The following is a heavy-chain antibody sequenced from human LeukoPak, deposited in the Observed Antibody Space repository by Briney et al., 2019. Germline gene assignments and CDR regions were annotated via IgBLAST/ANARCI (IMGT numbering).Heavy chain of an antibody. CDR3: ARDDTDIVGATCPDY. Sequence: GGSLRLSCAASGFTFSSDGMLWVRQAPGKGLEWLAVIWYDGGNKYYADSVKGRFTISRDNSKNTLYLQMNSLRAEDTAVYYCARDDTDIVGATCPDYWGQGTLVTVSS. D-gene: IGHD1-26*01. CDR2: IWYDGGNK. V-gene: IGHV3-30*19. J-gene: IGHJ4*02. CDR1: GFTFSSDG.